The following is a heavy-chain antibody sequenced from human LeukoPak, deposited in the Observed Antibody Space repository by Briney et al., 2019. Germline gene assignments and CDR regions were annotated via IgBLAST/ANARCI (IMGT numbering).Heavy chain of an antibody. V-gene: IGHV4-34*01. Sequence: SETLSLTCAVYGGSFSGYYWSWIRQPPGKGLEWIGEINHSGSTNYNPSLKRRVTISVDTSKNQFSLKLSSVIAADTAVYYCARGAAMATLRYYYYMDVWGKGTTVTVSS. CDR1: GGSFSGYY. D-gene: IGHD5-18*01. CDR2: INHSGST. CDR3: ARGAAMATLRYYYYMDV. J-gene: IGHJ6*03.